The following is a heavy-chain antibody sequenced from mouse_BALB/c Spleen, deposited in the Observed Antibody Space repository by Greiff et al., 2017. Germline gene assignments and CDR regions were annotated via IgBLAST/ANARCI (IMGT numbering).Heavy chain of an antibody. V-gene: IGHV5-6-5*01. D-gene: IGHD2-4*01. CDR1: GFTFSSYS. J-gene: IGHJ3*01. Sequence: EVLLVESGGGLVKPGGSLKLSCAASGFTFSSYSMSWVRQTPEKRLEWIAAISSGGSTYYPDRVKGRFTISRDNARNILYLQMSSMRSEDTAMYYCARGLCYDGWGYWGQGTLVTVSA. CDR3: ARGLCYDGWGY. CDR2: ISSGGST.